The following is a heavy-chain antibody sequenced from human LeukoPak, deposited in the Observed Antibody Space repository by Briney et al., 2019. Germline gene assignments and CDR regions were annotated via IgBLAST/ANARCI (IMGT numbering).Heavy chain of an antibody. CDR2: TYYRSQWYN. CDR1: GDDVSSNYAT. CDR3: ARAYGSGKHSIYSWFDP. Sequence: SQTLSLTCAISGDDVSSNYATWNWIRQSPSRGLEWLGRTYYRSQWYNEYAPSVRSRINVNPDTSKNQFSLQLNSVTPEDTAVYYCARAYGSGKHSIYSWFDPWGQGTLVIVSS. J-gene: IGHJ5*02. V-gene: IGHV6-1*01. D-gene: IGHD3-10*01.